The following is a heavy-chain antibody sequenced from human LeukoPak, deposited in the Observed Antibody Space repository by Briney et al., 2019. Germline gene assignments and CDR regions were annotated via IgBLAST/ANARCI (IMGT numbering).Heavy chain of an antibody. V-gene: IGHV1-2*02. J-gene: IGHJ4*02. CDR3: ARPTRSGGSGYESFDF. D-gene: IGHD5-18*01. CDR2: VNHNSGAP. CDR1: GYSFTDYH. Sequence: VSVKVSCKASGYSFTDYHIHWVREAPGQGLEWMGWVNHNSGAPKIAEQFQGRVTLTRDTSISTAYMELNSLRSDDTAVYFCARPTRSGGSGYESFDFWGQGTLVTVSP.